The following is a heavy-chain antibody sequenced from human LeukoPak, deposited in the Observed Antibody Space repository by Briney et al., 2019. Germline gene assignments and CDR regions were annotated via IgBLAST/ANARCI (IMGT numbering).Heavy chain of an antibody. CDR3: VKIAAFGAWGPNYFDY. CDR1: GFTFSTYI. J-gene: IGHJ4*02. CDR2: ISSSSGST. D-gene: IGHD3-10*01. V-gene: IGHV3-23*01. Sequence: GGSLRLSCAASGFTFSTYIMTWVRQAPGKGLEWVSTISSSSGSTYYADSVKGRFTISRDNSKNTLFLQMNSLRADDTAVYYCVKIAAFGAWGPNYFDYWGQGTMVTVSS.